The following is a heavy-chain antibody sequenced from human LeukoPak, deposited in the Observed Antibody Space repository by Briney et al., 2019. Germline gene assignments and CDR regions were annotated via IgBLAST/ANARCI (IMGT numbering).Heavy chain of an antibody. Sequence: PGRSLRLFCAASGFTFSSYGMHWVRHAPGQGLVWVSRIKGDGISTNYADSVKGRFTISRDIAKNTLYLQMNSLRAEDTGVYYCAKDHYWSIDYWGRGTLVTVSS. V-gene: IGHV3-74*01. CDR3: AKDHYWSIDY. J-gene: IGHJ4*02. CDR1: GFTFSSYG. D-gene: IGHD3-3*01. CDR2: IKGDGIST.